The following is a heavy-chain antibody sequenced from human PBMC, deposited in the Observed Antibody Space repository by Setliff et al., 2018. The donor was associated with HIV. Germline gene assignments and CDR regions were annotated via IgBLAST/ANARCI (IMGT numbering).Heavy chain of an antibody. Sequence: GGSLRLSCTGSGFTFGDDAMGWVRQAPGKGLEWVGFIRSKAYGGTTEYAASVKGRFTISRDDSKSIAYLQMNSLKTEDTAVYYCTRDGVGATSTDYWGQGTLVTVSS. J-gene: IGHJ4*02. CDR3: TRDGVGATSTDY. D-gene: IGHD1-26*01. CDR2: IRSKAYGGTT. CDR1: GFTFGDDA. V-gene: IGHV3-49*04.